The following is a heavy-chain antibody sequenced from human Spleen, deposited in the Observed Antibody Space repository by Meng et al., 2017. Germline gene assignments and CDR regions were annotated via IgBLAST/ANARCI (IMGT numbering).Heavy chain of an antibody. CDR2: ISGSGGST. CDR1: GFTFSSYA. CDR3: AKTGCRSSGYYCFGG. D-gene: IGHD3-22*01. V-gene: IGHV3-23*01. J-gene: IGHJ4*02. Sequence: GESLKISCAASGFTFSSYAMSWVRQAPGKGLEWVSAISGSGGSTYYADSVKGRFTISRDNSKNTVYLQMNSLRSEDTAVYYCAKTGCRSSGYYCFGGWGQGTLVTVSS.